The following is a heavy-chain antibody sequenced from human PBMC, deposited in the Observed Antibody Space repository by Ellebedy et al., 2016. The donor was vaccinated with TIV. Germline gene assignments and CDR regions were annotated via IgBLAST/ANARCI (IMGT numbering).Heavy chain of an antibody. D-gene: IGHD1-26*01. CDR3: ARSRISSRRELLRGLGWFNP. CDR2: INHSGST. Sequence: SETLSLXXAVYGGSFSGYYWSWIRQPPGKGLEWIGEINHSGSTNYNPSLKSRVTISVDTSKNQFSLKLSSVTAADTAVYYCARSRISSRRELLRGLGWFNPWGQGTLVTVSS. V-gene: IGHV4-34*01. J-gene: IGHJ5*02. CDR1: GGSFSGYY.